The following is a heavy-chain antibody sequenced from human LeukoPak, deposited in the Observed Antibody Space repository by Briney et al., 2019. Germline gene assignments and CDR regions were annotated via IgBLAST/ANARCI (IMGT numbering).Heavy chain of an antibody. CDR1: GFTFEIYA. CDR2: MCGSAGCT. CDR3: VRDRPNYHESNGHYYNRDGDH. D-gene: IGHD3-10*02. Sequence: GGSLRLSCAASGFTFEIYAMSWVRLAPGKGLQWVASMCGSAGCTFYADSAKGRFTISRDNSKNTLYLQMNGLRAEDTAIYYCVRDRPNYHESNGHYYNRDGDHWGQGTLVTVSS. V-gene: IGHV3-23*01. J-gene: IGHJ5*02.